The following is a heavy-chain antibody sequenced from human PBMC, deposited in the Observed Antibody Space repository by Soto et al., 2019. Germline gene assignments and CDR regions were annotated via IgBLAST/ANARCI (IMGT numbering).Heavy chain of an antibody. CDR3: ARDGRTTGTTVNYYGMDV. Sequence: QVQLVQSGAEVKKPGSSVKVSCKASGGTFSSYAISWVRQAPGQGLEWMGGIIPIFGTANYAQKFQGRVTITADESTSPAYMELSSRRSEDTAVYYCARDGRTTGTTVNYYGMDVWGQGTTVTVSS. CDR1: GGTFSSYA. J-gene: IGHJ6*02. D-gene: IGHD1-1*01. V-gene: IGHV1-69*12. CDR2: IIPIFGTA.